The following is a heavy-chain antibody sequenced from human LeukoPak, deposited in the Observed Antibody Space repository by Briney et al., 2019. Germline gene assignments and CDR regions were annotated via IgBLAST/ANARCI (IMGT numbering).Heavy chain of an antibody. V-gene: IGHV4-39*07. D-gene: IGHD6-13*01. CDR2: IYYSGST. Sequence: PSETLSLTCTVSGGSISSSSYYWGWIRQPPGKGLEWIGSIYYSGSTYYNPSLKSRVTISVDTSKNQFSLKLSSVTAADTAVYYCARDGAAAGTNFDYWGQGTLVTVSS. J-gene: IGHJ4*02. CDR3: ARDGAAAGTNFDY. CDR1: GGSISSSSYY.